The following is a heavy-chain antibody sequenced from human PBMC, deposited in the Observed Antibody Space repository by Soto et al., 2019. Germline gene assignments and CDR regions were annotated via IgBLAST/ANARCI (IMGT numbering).Heavy chain of an antibody. CDR3: ARGGDSKRVGQDYYCYYMDV. Sequence: ASVKVSCKASGYTFTGYYMHWVRQAPGQGLEWMGWINPNSGGTNYAQKFQGWVTMTRDTSISTAYMELSRLRSDDTAVYYCARGGDSKRVGQDYYCYYMDVWGKGTTVTVSS. J-gene: IGHJ6*03. CDR1: GYTFTGYY. CDR2: INPNSGGT. D-gene: IGHD4-17*01. V-gene: IGHV1-2*04.